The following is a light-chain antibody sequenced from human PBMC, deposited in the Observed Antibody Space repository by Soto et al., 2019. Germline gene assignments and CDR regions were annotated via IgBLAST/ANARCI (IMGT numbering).Light chain of an antibody. CDR2: SDN. Sequence: QSVLTQPPSASGTPGQRVTISCSGSSSNIGSYTVNWYQQLPGTAPKLLIYSDNQRPSGVPDRFSGSTSGTSAPLAIRRLEAEEEEDYYCAAWDDNRNGLFGGGTKLTVL. CDR1: SSNIGSYT. J-gene: IGLJ2*01. V-gene: IGLV1-44*01. CDR3: AAWDDNRNGL.